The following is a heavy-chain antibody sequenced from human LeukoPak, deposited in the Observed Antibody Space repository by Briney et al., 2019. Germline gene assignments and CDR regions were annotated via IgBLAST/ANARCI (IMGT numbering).Heavy chain of an antibody. V-gene: IGHV3-7*01. CDR3: ARTGRGAWLIYYYGMDV. CDR2: IKQDGSEK. J-gene: IGHJ6*01. CDR1: GFTLSIYW. D-gene: IGHD1-14*01. Sequence: GGPLTLSCAASGFTLSIYWVRGVREARGEGVEGVANIKQDGSEKYYVHSVKGRFIISRDNAKNSLYLQINSLRADDTAVYHCARTGRGAWLIYYYGMDVWGPGTTVTLSS.